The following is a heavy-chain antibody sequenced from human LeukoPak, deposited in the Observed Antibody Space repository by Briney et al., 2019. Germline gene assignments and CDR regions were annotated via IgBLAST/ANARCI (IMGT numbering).Heavy chain of an antibody. Sequence: GGSLRLSCAASGFTFSTYYMNWVRQAPGKGLEWVSSITTSSSYIYYADSVKGRFTITRDNAKNSLYLQMNSLRAEDTAIYYCARDLGGYSYGSHFDSWGQGTLVTVSS. D-gene: IGHD5-18*01. V-gene: IGHV3-21*01. CDR1: GFTFSTYY. J-gene: IGHJ4*02. CDR2: ITTSSSYI. CDR3: ARDLGGYSYGSHFDS.